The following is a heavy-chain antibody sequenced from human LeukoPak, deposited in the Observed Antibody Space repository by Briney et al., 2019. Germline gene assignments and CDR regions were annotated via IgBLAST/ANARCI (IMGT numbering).Heavy chain of an antibody. Sequence: ASVKVSSKASGYTFTSYGISWVRQAPGQGLEWMGWISAYNGNTNYAQKLQCRVTMTTDTSTSTAYMELRSLRSDDTAVYYCARDGGTAVAAPFDYWGQGTLVTVSS. CDR1: GYTFTSYG. CDR2: ISAYNGNT. CDR3: ARDGGTAVAAPFDY. J-gene: IGHJ4*02. D-gene: IGHD6-19*01. V-gene: IGHV1-18*01.